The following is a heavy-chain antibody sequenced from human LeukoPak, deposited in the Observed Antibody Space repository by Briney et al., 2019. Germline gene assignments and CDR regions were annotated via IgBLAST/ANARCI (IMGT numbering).Heavy chain of an antibody. D-gene: IGHD1-1*01. CDR3: ARGSPTYYFDY. CDR1: GYTFTSYG. Sequence: ASVKVSCKASGYTFTSYGISWVRQAPGQGLEWMGWINPNSGGTNYAQKFQGRVTMTRDTSISTAYMELSRLRSDDTAVYYCARGSPTYYFDYWGQGTLVTVSS. V-gene: IGHV1-2*02. CDR2: INPNSGGT. J-gene: IGHJ4*02.